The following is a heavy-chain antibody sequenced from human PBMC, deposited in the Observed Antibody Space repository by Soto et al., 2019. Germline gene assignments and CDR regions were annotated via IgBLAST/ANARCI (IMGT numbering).Heavy chain of an antibody. V-gene: IGHV4-31*03. CDR2: IYYSGST. Sequence: SETLSLTCTVSGGSISSGGYYWSWIRQHPGKGLEWIGYIYYSGSTYYNPSLKSRVTISVDTSKNQFSLKLSSVTAADTAVYYCARFYVDDFWSGPHDYGMDVWGQGTTVTVSS. CDR1: GGSISSGGYY. CDR3: ARFYVDDFWSGPHDYGMDV. J-gene: IGHJ6*02. D-gene: IGHD3-3*01.